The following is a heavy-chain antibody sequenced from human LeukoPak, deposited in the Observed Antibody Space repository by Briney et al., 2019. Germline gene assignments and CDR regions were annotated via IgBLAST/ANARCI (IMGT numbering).Heavy chain of an antibody. CDR3: DGDYGDDYFDY. D-gene: IGHD4-17*01. J-gene: IGHJ4*02. CDR2: IYHTGSP. Sequence: SQTLSLTCAVSGGSISSGGYSWSWIRQPPGKGLEWIGYIYHTGSPYYNPSLKSRVTISVDRSKNQFSLKLSSVTAADTAVYYCDGDYGDDYFDYWGQGTLVTVSS. CDR1: GGSISSGGYS. V-gene: IGHV4-30-2*01.